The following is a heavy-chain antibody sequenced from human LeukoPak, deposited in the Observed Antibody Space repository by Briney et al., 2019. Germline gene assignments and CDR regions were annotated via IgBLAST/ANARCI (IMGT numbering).Heavy chain of an antibody. Sequence: GGSLRLSCAASGFTFSSYAMSWVRQAPGKGLEWVSTITGGGGSTYYADSVKGRFTISRDNSKNTLYLQMNSLRAEDTAIFYCAKDRGSYRDFDYWGQGTLVTVS. V-gene: IGHV3-23*01. CDR3: AKDRGSYRDFDY. D-gene: IGHD1-26*01. CDR1: GFTFSSYA. J-gene: IGHJ4*02. CDR2: ITGGGGST.